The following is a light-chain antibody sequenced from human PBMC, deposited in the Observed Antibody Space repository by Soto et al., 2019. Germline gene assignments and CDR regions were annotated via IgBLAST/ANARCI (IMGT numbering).Light chain of an antibody. CDR2: KAS. CDR1: QSVSSW. V-gene: IGKV1-5*03. Sequence: DIQMTESPSTLSSCVGDIVTITWRASQSVSSWLAWYQQKPGKAPKLLIYKASSLESGVPSRLSGSGSGTEFTLTISSLQPDDFATYYCQQYNSYPRTFGQGTKVDI. J-gene: IGKJ1*01. CDR3: QQYNSYPRT.